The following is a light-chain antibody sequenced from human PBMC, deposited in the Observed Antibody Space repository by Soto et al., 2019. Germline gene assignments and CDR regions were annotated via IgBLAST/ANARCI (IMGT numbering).Light chain of an antibody. CDR1: QSILYSSNNKNY. CDR2: RAS. V-gene: IGKV4-1*01. CDR3: QQYNNWPPLT. Sequence: DIVMTQSPDSLAVSLGGRATINCKSSQSILYSSNNKNYVAWFQQRPGQPPQLLLSRASNRESGVPDRFSGSGSGTEFALTISSLQSEDFAVYYCQQYNNWPPLTFGGGTKVDIK. J-gene: IGKJ4*01.